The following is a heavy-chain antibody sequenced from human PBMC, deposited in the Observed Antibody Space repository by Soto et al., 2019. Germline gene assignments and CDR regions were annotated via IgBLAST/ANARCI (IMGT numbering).Heavy chain of an antibody. CDR3: ARRVNYYFGMDV. Sequence: GESLKVSCKASDTTHWIGWVRQKPGKGLEWMGIIYPGDSDTKYSPSFHXQVTISVDKSISTAYLHWSSLKASDTATYFCARRVNYYFGMDVCALGTTVTVSS. CDR1: DTTHW. J-gene: IGHJ6*02. CDR2: IYPGDSDT. V-gene: IGHV5-51*01.